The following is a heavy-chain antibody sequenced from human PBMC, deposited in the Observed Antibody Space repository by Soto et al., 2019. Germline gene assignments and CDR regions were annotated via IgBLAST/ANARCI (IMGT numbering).Heavy chain of an antibody. CDR1: GFTVSISY. CDR2: IYRDGST. CDR3: ARGKGIGWYESSDY. D-gene: IGHD6-19*01. V-gene: IGHV3-53*01. Sequence: EVQLVESGGGLIQPGESLRLSCAASGFTVSISYMSWVRQAPGKGLEWVSTIYRDGSTYYADSVEGRFTISRDNSKNTLYLQMNSVRLEDRATYYCARGKGIGWYESSDYWGQGSLVTVSS. J-gene: IGHJ4*02.